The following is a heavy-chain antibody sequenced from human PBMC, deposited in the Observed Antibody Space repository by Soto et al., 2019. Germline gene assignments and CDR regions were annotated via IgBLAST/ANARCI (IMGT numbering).Heavy chain of an antibody. D-gene: IGHD2-15*01. CDR3: AREYCSGGSCHQTYCYYGMDV. CDR1: GGTFSSYA. J-gene: IGHJ6*02. V-gene: IGHV1-69*13. Sequence: SVKVSCKASGGTFSSYAISWVRQAPGQGLEWMGGIIPIFGTANYAQKFQGRVTTTADESTSTAYMELSSLRSEDTAVYYCAREYCSGGSCHQTYCYYGMDVWGQGTTVTVSS. CDR2: IIPIFGTA.